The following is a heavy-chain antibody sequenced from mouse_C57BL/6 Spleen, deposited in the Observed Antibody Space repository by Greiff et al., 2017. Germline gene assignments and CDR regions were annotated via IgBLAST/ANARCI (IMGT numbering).Heavy chain of an antibody. V-gene: IGHV5-16*01. CDR2: INYDGSST. CDR1: GFTFSDYY. J-gene: IGHJ4*01. Sequence: EVMLVESEGGLVQPGSSMKLSCTAPGFTFSDYYIAWFRQVPEKGLEWVANINYDGSSTYYLDSLKSRFIISRDNAKNILYLQMSRLKSEDTATYYCASEAFYAMDYWGQGTSVTVSS. CDR3: ASEAFYAMDY.